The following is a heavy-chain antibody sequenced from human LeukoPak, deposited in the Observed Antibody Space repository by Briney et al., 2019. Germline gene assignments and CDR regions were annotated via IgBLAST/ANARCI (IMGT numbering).Heavy chain of an antibody. Sequence: SETLSHTCTVSGGSISSSSYYWGWIRQPPGKGLEWIGSIYYSGSTYYNPSLKSRVTISVDTSKNQFSLKLSSVTAADTAVYYCARGYSSGGDGFDYWGQGTLVTVSS. CDR3: ARGYSSGGDGFDY. V-gene: IGHV4-39*01. CDR1: GGSISSSSYY. CDR2: IYYSGST. D-gene: IGHD6-19*01. J-gene: IGHJ4*02.